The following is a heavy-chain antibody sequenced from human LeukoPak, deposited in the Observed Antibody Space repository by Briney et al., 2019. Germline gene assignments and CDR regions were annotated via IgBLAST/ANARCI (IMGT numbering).Heavy chain of an antibody. CDR1: GGSLSGYY. D-gene: IGHD5-24*01. J-gene: IGHJ4*02. V-gene: IGHV4-34*01. CDR2: IKESEKT. Sequence: PSAPLSLTCAFYGGSLSGYYWSWIRQPPGKGLEWIGEIKESEKTNYNPSLKSRVTISIDTSKNQFSLKLSSVTAADTAVYYCAREGVRNVHNPLGYWGQGTLVTVSS. CDR3: AREGVRNVHNPLGY.